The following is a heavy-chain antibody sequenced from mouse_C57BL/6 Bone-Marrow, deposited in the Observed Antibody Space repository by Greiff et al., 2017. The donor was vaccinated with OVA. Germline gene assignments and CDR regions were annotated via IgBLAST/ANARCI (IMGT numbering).Heavy chain of an antibody. V-gene: IGHV1-59*01. CDR3: ARDLYGNYRGYFDV. D-gene: IGHD2-1*01. CDR2: IDPSDSYT. CDR1: GYTFTSYW. J-gene: IGHJ1*03. Sequence: VQLQQPGAELVRPGTSVKLSCKASGYTFTSYWLHWVKQRPGQGLEWIGVIDPSDSYTNYNQKFKGKATLTVDTSSSTAYMQLSSLTSEESAVYYCARDLYGNYRGYFDVWGTGTTVTVSS.